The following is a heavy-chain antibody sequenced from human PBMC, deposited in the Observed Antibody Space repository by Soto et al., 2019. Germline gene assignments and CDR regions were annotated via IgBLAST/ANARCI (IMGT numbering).Heavy chain of an antibody. CDR3: ARSGIATSNWFDP. J-gene: IGHJ5*02. V-gene: IGHV4-30-2*01. CDR2: FYDSEST. D-gene: IGHD6-25*01. CDR1: GGSISSGGYS. Sequence: TLSLTCAVSGGSISSGGYSWSWIRQPPGKGLEWIGYFYDSESTYYNPSLKSRVTISVDRSKNQFSLKLNSVTAADTAVYYCARSGIATSNWFDPWGQGNLVTVSS.